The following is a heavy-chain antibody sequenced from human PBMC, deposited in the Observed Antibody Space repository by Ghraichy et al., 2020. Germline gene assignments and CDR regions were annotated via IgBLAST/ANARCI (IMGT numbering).Heavy chain of an antibody. Sequence: SETLSLTCTVSGGSISSYYWSWIRQPAGKGLEWIGRIYTSGSTNYNPSLKSRVTMSVDTSKNQFSLKLSSVTAADTAVYYCARDFSIFGVVIISRFVYWGQGTLVTVSS. D-gene: IGHD3-3*01. CDR2: IYTSGST. CDR1: GGSISSYY. CDR3: ARDFSIFGVVIISRFVY. V-gene: IGHV4-4*07. J-gene: IGHJ4*01.